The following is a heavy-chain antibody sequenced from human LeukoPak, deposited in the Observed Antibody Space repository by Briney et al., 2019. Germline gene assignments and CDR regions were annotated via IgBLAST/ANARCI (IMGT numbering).Heavy chain of an antibody. CDR3: AKEYGSYYDSGPLIDY. V-gene: IGHV3-30*02. D-gene: IGHD3-22*01. CDR2: IRNDGSNK. CDR1: GFTLSGYG. Sequence: PGGSLRLSCAASGFTLSGYGMYWVRQAPGKGLEWVAFIRNDGSNKYYADSVKGRFTISRDNSKNTLYLQMNSLRAEDTAMYYCAKEYGSYYDSGPLIDYWGQGTLVTVSS. J-gene: IGHJ4*02.